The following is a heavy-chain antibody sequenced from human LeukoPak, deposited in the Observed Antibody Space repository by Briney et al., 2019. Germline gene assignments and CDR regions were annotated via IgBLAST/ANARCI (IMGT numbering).Heavy chain of an antibody. V-gene: IGHV3-15*01. CDR3: TTDLYYDILTGYYWGKTDY. J-gene: IGHJ4*02. CDR1: GFTFSNAW. CDR2: IKSKTDGGTT. D-gene: IGHD3-9*01. Sequence: GGSLRLSCAASGFTFSNAWMGWVRQAPGKGLEWVGRIKSKTDGGTTDYAAPVKGRFTISRDDSKNTLYLQMNSLKTEDTAVYYCTTDLYYDILTGYYWGKTDYWGQGTLVTVSS.